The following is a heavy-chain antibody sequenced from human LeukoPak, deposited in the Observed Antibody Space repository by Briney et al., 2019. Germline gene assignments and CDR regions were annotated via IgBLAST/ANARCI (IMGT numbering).Heavy chain of an antibody. CDR3: ARQSPKSGAEFDP. Sequence: GESLKISCKGSGCTFTSYWNGWVRQMPGKGLEWMGIIYPGDSDTRYSPSFQGQVTISADKSISTAYLQWSSLKASDTAMYYCARQSPKSGAEFDPWGQGTLVTVSS. J-gene: IGHJ5*02. V-gene: IGHV5-51*01. CDR2: IYPGDSDT. D-gene: IGHD1-26*01. CDR1: GCTFTSYW.